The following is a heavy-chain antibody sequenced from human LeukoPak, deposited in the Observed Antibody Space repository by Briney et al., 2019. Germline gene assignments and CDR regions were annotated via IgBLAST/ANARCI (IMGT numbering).Heavy chain of an antibody. J-gene: IGHJ4*02. D-gene: IGHD2-2*01. V-gene: IGHV3-21*01. CDR3: ALVHVEGYCSSTSCYAFDY. Sequence: GGSLRLSCAATGFTFSSYSMNWVRQAPGKGLEWVSSISSRSSYIYYADSVKGRFTISRDNARNSLYLKMNSLRAEDTAVYYCALVHVEGYCSSTSCYAFDYWGQGTLVTVSS. CDR1: GFTFSSYS. CDR2: ISSRSSYI.